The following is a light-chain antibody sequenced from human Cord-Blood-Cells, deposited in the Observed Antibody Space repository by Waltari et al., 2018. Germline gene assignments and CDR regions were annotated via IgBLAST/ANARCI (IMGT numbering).Light chain of an antibody. CDR2: DVS. Sequence: QSALTQPASVSGSPGQSITISCTGTSSDGGGDNYVPWYQQHPGKAPKLMIYDVSKRPSGVSNRFSGSKSGNTASLTISGLQAEDEADYYCSSYTSSSTWVFGGGTKLTVL. J-gene: IGLJ3*02. V-gene: IGLV2-14*01. CDR3: SSYTSSSTWV. CDR1: SSDGGGDNY.